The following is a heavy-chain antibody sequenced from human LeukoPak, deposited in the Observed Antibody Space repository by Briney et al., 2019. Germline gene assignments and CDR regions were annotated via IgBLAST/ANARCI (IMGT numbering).Heavy chain of an antibody. J-gene: IGHJ6*03. CDR3: ATVPNYYYYMDV. CDR2: INPNSGGT. Sequence: ASVKVSCKASGYTFTGYYMHWVRQAPGQGLEWMGWINPNSGGTNYAQKFQGRVTMTRDTSISTAYMELSRLRSDDTAVYYCATVPNYYYYMDVWGKGTTVTVSS. CDR1: GYTFTGYY. V-gene: IGHV1-2*02.